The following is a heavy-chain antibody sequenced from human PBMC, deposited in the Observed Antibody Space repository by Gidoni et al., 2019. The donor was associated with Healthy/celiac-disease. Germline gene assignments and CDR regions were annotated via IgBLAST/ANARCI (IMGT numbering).Heavy chain of an antibody. Sequence: CAASGFTFSSYSMNWVRQAPGKGLEWVSSISSSSSYIYYADSVTGRFTISRDNAKNSLYLPMNSLRAEDTAVYYCARERGIVGPHWGQGTLVTVSS. D-gene: IGHD3-22*01. J-gene: IGHJ1*01. CDR3: ARERGIVGPH. CDR1: GFTFSSYS. V-gene: IGHV3-21*01. CDR2: ISSSSSYI.